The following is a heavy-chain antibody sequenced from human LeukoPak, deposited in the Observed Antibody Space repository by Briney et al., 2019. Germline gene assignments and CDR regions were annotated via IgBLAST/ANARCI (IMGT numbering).Heavy chain of an antibody. CDR1: GHTFTGYY. J-gene: IGHJ4*02. V-gene: IGHV1-2*06. CDR3: ARSPGPVYFDWLPRVDYFDY. CDR2: INPNSGGT. Sequence: ASVKVSCKASGHTFTGYYMHWVRQAPGQGLEWMGRINPNSGGTNYAQKFQGRVTMTRDTSISTAYMELSRLRSDDTAVYYCARSPGPVYFDWLPRVDYFDYWGQGTLVTVSS. D-gene: IGHD3-9*01.